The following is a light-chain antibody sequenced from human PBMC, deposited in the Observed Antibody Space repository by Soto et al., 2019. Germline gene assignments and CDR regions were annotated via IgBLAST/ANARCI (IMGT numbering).Light chain of an antibody. Sequence: EIVMTQSPASLSVSPGETATLSCMASQSISNSLAWYQQKPVQAPSLLIYGASTRATGIPARFSGSESGTEFTLTISSLQSEDSALYYCQQYNNWPPRTFGQGTKLEIK. J-gene: IGKJ2*01. CDR1: QSISNS. V-gene: IGKV3-15*01. CDR3: QQYNNWPPRT. CDR2: GAS.